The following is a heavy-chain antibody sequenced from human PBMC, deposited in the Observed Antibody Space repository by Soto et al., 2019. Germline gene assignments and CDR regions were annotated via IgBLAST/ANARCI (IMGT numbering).Heavy chain of an antibody. V-gene: IGHV4-39*01. CDR2: IYYSGST. CDR3: ASPDWLDP. J-gene: IGHJ5*02. CDR1: GCSISSSIYY. Sequence: ATLCLTWTVSGCSISSSIYYWVLIRQPPGRGLEWIGSIYYSGSTYSNPSLKSRVTISVDTSKNQFSLKLSSVTAADTAVYYCASPDWLDPWGQGTLVTVSS.